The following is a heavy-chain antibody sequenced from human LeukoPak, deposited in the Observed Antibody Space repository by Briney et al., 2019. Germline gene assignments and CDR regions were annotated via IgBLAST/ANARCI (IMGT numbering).Heavy chain of an antibody. J-gene: IGHJ4*02. Sequence: PGASLKISCKASGYTFTHYWIGWVRHMPGKGLEWMGIIYPGDPDTRYSPSFHRQVTISTDKSLSTAYLPWSSLNACAAASRYCARRTCTGDLCYNGHFDFWGQGTLVTVSS. D-gene: IGHD2-8*02. V-gene: IGHV5-51*01. CDR3: ARRTCTGDLCYNGHFDF. CDR2: IYPGDPDT. CDR1: GYTFTHYW.